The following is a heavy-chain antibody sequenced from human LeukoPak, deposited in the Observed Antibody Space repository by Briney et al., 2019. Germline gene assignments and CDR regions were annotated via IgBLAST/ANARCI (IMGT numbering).Heavy chain of an antibody. CDR1: GDSVSSNSAA. D-gene: IGHD3-22*01. CDR2: TYYRSKWYN. J-gene: IGHJ4*02. CDR3: ARASHQYYYDSSGYYYFDY. V-gene: IGHV6-1*01. Sequence: SQTLSLTCAISGDSVSSNSAAWNWIRQSPSRGLEWLGRTYYRSKWYNDYAVSVKSRITNNPDTSKNQFSLQLNSVTPEDTAVYYCARASHQYYYDSSGYYYFDYWGQGTLVTVSS.